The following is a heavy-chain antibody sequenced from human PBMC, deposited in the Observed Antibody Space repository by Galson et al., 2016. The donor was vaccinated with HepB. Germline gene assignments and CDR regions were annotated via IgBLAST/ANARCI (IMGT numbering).Heavy chain of an antibody. CDR2: IRNSGSME. D-gene: IGHD3-3*01. Sequence: SLRLSCAVSGFSFSSYAMNWVRQAPGKGLEWVSHIRNSGSMESFADSVKARFTMSRDNAKNAVSLHMSSLRVEDTAVYCCARNAIFGEMYKMDVWGRGTTVIVSS. CDR1: GFSFSSYA. V-gene: IGHV3-48*01. J-gene: IGHJ6*02. CDR3: ARNAIFGEMYKMDV.